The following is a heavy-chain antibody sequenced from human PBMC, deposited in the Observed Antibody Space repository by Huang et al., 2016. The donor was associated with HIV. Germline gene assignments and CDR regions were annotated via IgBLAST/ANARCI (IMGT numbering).Heavy chain of an antibody. CDR1: GESFSGHF. CDR3: ARSRRDGSSDAFDV. Sequence: QVQLQQWGAGLVKPSETLSLTCAVYGESFSGHFWSWIRQPPWKGLQWIGEINHSGRTNSSPSLKSRITMSGDTSEKQFSLKLKSVTAADTAVYFCARSRRDGSSDAFDVWGQGSMVTVS. CDR2: INHSGRT. J-gene: IGHJ3*01. V-gene: IGHV4-34*01. D-gene: IGHD6-25*01.